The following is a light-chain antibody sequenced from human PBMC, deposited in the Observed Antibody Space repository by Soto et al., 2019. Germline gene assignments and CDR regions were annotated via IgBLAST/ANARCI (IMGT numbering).Light chain of an antibody. CDR3: SSYAGSNNFGV. J-gene: IGLJ1*01. CDR2: EVS. CDR1: SRDVGGYNY. Sequence: QSALTQPPSASGSPGQSVTISCTGTSRDVGGYNYVSWYQQHPGKAPKLMIYEVSKRPSGVPDRFSGSKSGNTASLTVSGLQAEDEADYYCSSYAGSNNFGVFGTGTKLTVL. V-gene: IGLV2-8*01.